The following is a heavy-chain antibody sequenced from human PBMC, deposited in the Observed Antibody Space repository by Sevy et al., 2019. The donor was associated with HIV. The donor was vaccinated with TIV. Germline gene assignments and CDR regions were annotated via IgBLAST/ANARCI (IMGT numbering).Heavy chain of an antibody. V-gene: IGHV3-33*01. CDR2: IWYDGSNK. Sequence: GGSLRLSCAASGFTFSSYGMHWVRQAPGKGLEWVAVIWYDGSNKYYADSVKGRFTISRDNSKNTLYLQMNSLRAEDTDVYYCARFSSDYYYGMDVWGQGTTVTVSS. J-gene: IGHJ6*02. CDR1: GFTFSSYG. CDR3: ARFSSDYYYGMDV. D-gene: IGHD6-13*01.